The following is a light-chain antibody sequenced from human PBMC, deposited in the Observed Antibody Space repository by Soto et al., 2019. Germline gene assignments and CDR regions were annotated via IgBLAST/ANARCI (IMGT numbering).Light chain of an antibody. CDR2: TND. CDR1: SSTIGSTT. J-gene: IGLJ1*01. V-gene: IGLV1-44*01. Sequence: QSALTQPPSASGTPGQRVTISCSGSSSTIGSTTVSWFQLLPGTAPKLLISTNDQRPSGVPDRFSGSKSGTSASLAISGLQSEDDADYYCAAWDDSLNGFVFGTGTKVTV. CDR3: AAWDDSLNGFV.